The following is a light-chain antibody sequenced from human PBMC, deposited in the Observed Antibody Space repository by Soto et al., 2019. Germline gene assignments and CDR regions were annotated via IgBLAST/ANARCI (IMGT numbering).Light chain of an antibody. CDR2: KAS. V-gene: IGKV1-5*03. J-gene: IGKJ1*01. Sequence: DIQMTQSPSTLSGSVGDRVTITCRARQTISSWLAWYQQKPGKDPKLLIYKASTLKSGVPSRFSGSGSGTEFTLTNSSLQPDDFATYYCQHYNSYSEAFGQGTKVELK. CDR3: QHYNSYSEA. CDR1: QTISSW.